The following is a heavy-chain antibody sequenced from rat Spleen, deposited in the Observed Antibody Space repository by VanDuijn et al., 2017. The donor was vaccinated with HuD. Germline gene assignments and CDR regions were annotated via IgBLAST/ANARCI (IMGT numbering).Heavy chain of an antibody. CDR2: IWNNGDT. CDR3: ARSYGGYTQHWFAY. CDR1: GLSFTINS. J-gene: IGHJ3*01. V-gene: IGHV2-47*01. D-gene: IGHD1-11*01. Sequence: QVHLKESGPGLMQPSETLSLPCTVSGLSFTINSVSWIRQAPGKGLEWMGVIWNNGDTDYNSAIKSRLSISRDTSKSQVFLQMNSLQTDDTAIYFCARSYGGYTQHWFAYWGQGTLVTVSS.